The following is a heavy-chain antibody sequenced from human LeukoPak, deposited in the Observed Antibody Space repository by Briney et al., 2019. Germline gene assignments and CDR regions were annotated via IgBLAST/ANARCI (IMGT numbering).Heavy chain of an antibody. CDR1: GYSFTTYW. CDR2: IYPGDSDT. D-gene: IGHD6-6*01. Sequence: GESLKISCKASGYSFTTYWIGWVRQMPGKGLEWMGIIYPGDSDTKYSPSFQGQVTISADKSISTAYLQWSSLKASDTAMYYCARHPQYSSSSNPADYWGRGTLVTVSS. V-gene: IGHV5-51*01. CDR3: ARHPQYSSSSNPADY. J-gene: IGHJ4*02.